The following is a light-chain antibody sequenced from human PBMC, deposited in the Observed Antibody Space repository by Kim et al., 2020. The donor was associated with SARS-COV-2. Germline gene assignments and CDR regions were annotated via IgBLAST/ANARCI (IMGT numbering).Light chain of an antibody. CDR2: GAS. J-gene: IGKJ1*01. CDR1: QNVRSNF. V-gene: IGKV3-20*01. Sequence: PGERATLSCRASQNVRSNFLAWYQQKPGQAPRLLIYGASTRASGIPDRFSGSGSGTDFTLTISRLEPEDFAVYFCQQYGSSPRAFGQGTKVDIK. CDR3: QQYGSSPRA.